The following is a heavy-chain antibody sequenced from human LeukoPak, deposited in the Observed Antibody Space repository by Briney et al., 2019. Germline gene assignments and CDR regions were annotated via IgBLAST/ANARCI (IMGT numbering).Heavy chain of an antibody. J-gene: IGHJ4*02. D-gene: IGHD6-13*01. Sequence: GGSLRLSCAASGFTFSSYAMSWVRQAPGKGLEWVSAISGSGGSTYYADSVKGRFTISRDNPKNTLYLQMNSLRAEDTAVYYCARSEQQLSYFDYWGQGTLVTVSS. CDR2: ISGSGGST. CDR3: ARSEQQLSYFDY. V-gene: IGHV3-23*01. CDR1: GFTFSSYA.